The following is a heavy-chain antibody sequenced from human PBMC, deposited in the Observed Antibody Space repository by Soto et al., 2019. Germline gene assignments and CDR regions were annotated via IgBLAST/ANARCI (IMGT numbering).Heavy chain of an antibody. CDR1: GFSLNTGGVG. CDR3: AHRLTVTTPCDY. J-gene: IGHJ4*02. CDR2: IYWDDEK. V-gene: IGHV2-5*02. D-gene: IGHD4-17*01. Sequence: QITLKQSGPTLVKPTQTLTLTCTFSGFSLNTGGVGVGWIRQPPGKALEWLAIIYWDDEKRYSPSLKSRLTITKDTAKNQVVLTMTNMDPVDTATYYCAHRLTVTTPCDYWGQGTLVTVSS.